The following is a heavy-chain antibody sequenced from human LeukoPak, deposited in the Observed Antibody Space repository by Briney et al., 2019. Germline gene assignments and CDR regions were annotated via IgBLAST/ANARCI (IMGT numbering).Heavy chain of an antibody. Sequence: SETLSLTCAVYGGSFSGYYWSWIRQPPGKGLEWIGEINHSGSTNYNPSLKSRVTISVDTSKNQFSLKLSSVTAADTAVYYCAREARYSPQRRLWFDPWGQGTLVTVSS. CDR2: INHSGST. D-gene: IGHD6-13*01. V-gene: IGHV4-34*01. CDR3: AREARYSPQRRLWFDP. J-gene: IGHJ5*02. CDR1: GGSFSGYY.